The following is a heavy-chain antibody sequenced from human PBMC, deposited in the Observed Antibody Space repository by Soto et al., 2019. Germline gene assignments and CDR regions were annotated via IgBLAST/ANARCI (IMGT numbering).Heavy chain of an antibody. CDR1: GGTFSSYT. Sequence: QVQLVQSGAEVKKPGSSVKVSCKASGGTFSSYTISWVRQAPGQGLEWMGRIIPILGIANYAQKFQGRVTITADKSTSTAYMELSSLRSEETAVYYCAREVGELWSGSGGWVGMDVGGQGTTVTVSS. J-gene: IGHJ6*02. CDR3: AREVGELWSGSGGWVGMDV. D-gene: IGHD3-16*01. V-gene: IGHV1-69*08. CDR2: IIPILGIA.